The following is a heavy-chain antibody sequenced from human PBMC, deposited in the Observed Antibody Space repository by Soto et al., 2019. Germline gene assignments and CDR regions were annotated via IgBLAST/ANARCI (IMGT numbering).Heavy chain of an antibody. V-gene: IGHV3-23*01. J-gene: IGHJ3*02. CDR2: MSGSGGST. CDR3: AKEVGYCSGGSCYLRFGAFDI. CDR1: GFTFSSYA. Sequence: EVQLLESGGGLVQPGGSLRLSCAASGFTFSSYAMSWVRQAPGKGLEWVSAMSGSGGSTYYADSVKRRFTISRDNSKNMLYLQMNTLRAEDTVVYYCAKEVGYCSGGSCYLRFGAFDIWGQGTMVTVSS. D-gene: IGHD2-15*01.